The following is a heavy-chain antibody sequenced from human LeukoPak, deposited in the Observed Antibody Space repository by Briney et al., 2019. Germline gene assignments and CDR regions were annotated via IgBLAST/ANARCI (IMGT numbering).Heavy chain of an antibody. CDR1: GGSISSSSYY. CDR2: IYYSGST. J-gene: IGHJ4*02. D-gene: IGHD3-9*01. CDR3: ARQDYDILTGYYPPDY. Sequence: PSETLSLTCTVSGGSISSSSYYWGWIRQPPGKGLEWIGSIYYSGSTYYNPSLKSRVTISVDTSKNQFSLKLSSVTAADTAVYYCARQDYDILTGYYPPDYWGQGTLVTVSS. V-gene: IGHV4-39*01.